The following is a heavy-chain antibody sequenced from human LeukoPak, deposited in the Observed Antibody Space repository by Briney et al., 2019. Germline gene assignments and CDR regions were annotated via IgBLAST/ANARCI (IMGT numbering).Heavy chain of an antibody. CDR3: ARVGQWELGGAFDI. CDR1: GGSISSYY. J-gene: IGHJ3*02. CDR2: IYTSGST. D-gene: IGHD1-26*01. Sequence: PSETLSLTCTVSGGSISSYYWSWIRQPAGKGLEWIGRIYTSGSTNYNPSLKSRVTMSVDTSKNQFSLKLSSVTAADTAVYYCARVGQWELGGAFDIWGQGTMVTVSS. V-gene: IGHV4-4*07.